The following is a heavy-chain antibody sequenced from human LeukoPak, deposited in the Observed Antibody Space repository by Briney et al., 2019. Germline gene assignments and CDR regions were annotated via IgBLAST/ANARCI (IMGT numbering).Heavy chain of an antibody. Sequence: GGSLRLSCAASGFTFSSYWMSWVRQAPGKGLEWVANIKQDGSEKYYVDSVKGRFTISRDNSKNTLYLQMNSLRAEDTAVYYCAKDRGYCSSTRCYALHYFDYWGQGTLVTVSS. CDR2: IKQDGSEK. V-gene: IGHV3-7*03. D-gene: IGHD2-2*01. CDR3: AKDRGYCSSTRCYALHYFDY. J-gene: IGHJ4*02. CDR1: GFTFSSYW.